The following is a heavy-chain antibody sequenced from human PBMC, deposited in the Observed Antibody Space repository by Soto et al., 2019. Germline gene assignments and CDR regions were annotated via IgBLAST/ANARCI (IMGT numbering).Heavy chain of an antibody. CDR1: GGTSTRYA. CDR3: NRGSEYDFWSGYL. D-gene: IGHD3-3*01. J-gene: IGHJ4*02. Sequence: QERLVQSGAEVRKPGSSVKVSCKVTGGTSTRYAINWVRQAPGQGLEWMGGIVPMFGTSKYAQKFQGRVTSTAATSTNIAYMELRSLRSEDTAVYYCNRGSEYDFWSGYLWGQGTLVSVSS. CDR2: IVPMFGTS. V-gene: IGHV1-69*06.